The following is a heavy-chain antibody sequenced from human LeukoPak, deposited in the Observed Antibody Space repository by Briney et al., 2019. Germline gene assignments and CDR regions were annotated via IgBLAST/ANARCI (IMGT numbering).Heavy chain of an antibody. CDR1: GYTFTSYY. D-gene: IGHD3-10*01. J-gene: IGHJ6*03. CDR3: AMGRSTYYYGSGTQMEYYYYMDV. CDR2: INPSGGST. Sequence: ASVKVSCKASGYTFTSYYMHWVRQAPGQGLEWMGIINPSGGSTSYAQKFQGRVTMTRDMSTSTVYMELSSLRSEDTAVYYCAMGRSTYYYGSGTQMEYYYYMDVWGKGTTVTISS. V-gene: IGHV1-46*01.